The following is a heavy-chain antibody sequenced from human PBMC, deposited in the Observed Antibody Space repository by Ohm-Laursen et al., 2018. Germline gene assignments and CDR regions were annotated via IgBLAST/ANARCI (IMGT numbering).Heavy chain of an antibody. J-gene: IGHJ4*02. V-gene: IGHV4-59*01. CDR3: ASQIGYFDY. D-gene: IGHD6-13*01. CDR1: GGSISSYY. Sequence: TLSLTCTVPGGSISSYYWSWIRQPPGKGLEWIGYIYHSGRTDYNPSLRSRVTISLDKSKNQFSLRLSSVTAADTAVYYCASQIGYFDYWGQGTLVTVSS. CDR2: IYHSGRT.